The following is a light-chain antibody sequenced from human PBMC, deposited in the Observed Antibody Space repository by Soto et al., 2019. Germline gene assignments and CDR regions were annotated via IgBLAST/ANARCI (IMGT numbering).Light chain of an antibody. CDR1: SSDVGGYNY. Sequence: QSAVTQPPSASGSPGQSVTISCTGTSSDVGGYNYVSWYQQHPGKAPKLMIYEVSKRHSGVPDRCSGSKSGNTASLTVSGGQAEDEAAYYCSSYAGSNNLVFGGGTKLTVL. CDR3: SSYAGSNNLV. CDR2: EVS. V-gene: IGLV2-8*01. J-gene: IGLJ3*02.